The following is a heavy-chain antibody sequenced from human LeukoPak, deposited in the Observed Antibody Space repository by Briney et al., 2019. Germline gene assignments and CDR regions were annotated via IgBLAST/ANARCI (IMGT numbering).Heavy chain of an antibody. V-gene: IGHV3-21*01. D-gene: IGHD3-16*01. CDR2: ITRTSNYI. Sequence: GGSLRLSCAASGFTFSSYTMNWVRQAPGKGLEWVSSITRTSNYIYYADSVKGRFTISRDNAKNSLYLQMNNLRVEDTAVYYCARSRWGNDAFDIWGQGTMVTVSS. J-gene: IGHJ3*02. CDR3: ARSRWGNDAFDI. CDR1: GFTFSSYT.